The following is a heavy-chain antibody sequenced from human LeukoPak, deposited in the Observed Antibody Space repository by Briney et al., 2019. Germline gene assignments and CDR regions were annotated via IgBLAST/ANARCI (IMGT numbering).Heavy chain of an antibody. J-gene: IGHJ4*02. CDR2: ITPIFGTA. CDR1: GGTFSSYA. Sequence: ASVKVSCKASGGTFSSYAISWVRQAPGQGLEWMGGITPIFGTANYAQKFQGRVTITADESTSTAYMELSSLRSEDTAVYYCARDGCSSTSCFDYWGQGTLVTVSS. V-gene: IGHV1-69*13. D-gene: IGHD2-2*01. CDR3: ARDGCSSTSCFDY.